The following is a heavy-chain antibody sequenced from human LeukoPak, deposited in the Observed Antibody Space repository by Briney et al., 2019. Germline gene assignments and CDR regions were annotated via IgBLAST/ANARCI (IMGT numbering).Heavy chain of an antibody. CDR2: IYYSGST. V-gene: IGHV4-30-4*08. D-gene: IGHD6-13*01. Sequence: SQTLSLTCTVSGGSISSGDYYWSWIRQPPGKGLEWIGYIYYSGSTYYNPSLKSRVTISVDTSKNQFSPKLSSVTAADTAVYYCARVRQYSSSWYFDYWGQGTLVTVSS. CDR3: ARVRQYSSSWYFDY. J-gene: IGHJ4*02. CDR1: GGSISSGDYY.